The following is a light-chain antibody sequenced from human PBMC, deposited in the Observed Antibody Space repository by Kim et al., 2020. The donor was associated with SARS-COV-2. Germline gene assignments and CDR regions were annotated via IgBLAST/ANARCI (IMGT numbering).Light chain of an antibody. J-gene: IGKJ4*01. V-gene: IGKV2-30*02. CDR2: EVS. Sequence: DVVMTQSPLSLPVTLGQPASISCRSSQSLVHSDGNTYLNWFQQRPGQSPRRLIYEVSNRDSGVPDRFSGSGSGTDFTLKISRVEAEDVGVYYCMQDKHWPSLTFGGGTKVDIK. CDR3: MQDKHWPSLT. CDR1: QSLVHSDGNTY.